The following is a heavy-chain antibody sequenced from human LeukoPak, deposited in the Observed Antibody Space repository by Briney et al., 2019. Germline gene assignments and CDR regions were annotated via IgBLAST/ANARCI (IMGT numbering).Heavy chain of an antibody. CDR2: ISYDGSNK. V-gene: IGHV3-30*18. J-gene: IGHJ4*02. Sequence: GGSLRLSCAASGFTFSSYGMHWVRQAPGKGLEWVAVISYDGSNKYYADSVKGRFTISRDNSKNTLYLQMNSLRAEDTAVYYCAKDFGSSWGIDYWGQGTLVTVSS. D-gene: IGHD6-13*01. CDR1: GFTFSSYG. CDR3: AKDFGSSWGIDY.